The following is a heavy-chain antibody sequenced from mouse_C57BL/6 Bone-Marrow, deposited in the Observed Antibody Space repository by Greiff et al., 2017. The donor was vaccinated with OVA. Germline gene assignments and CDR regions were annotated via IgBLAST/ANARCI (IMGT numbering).Heavy chain of an antibody. V-gene: IGHV5-6*01. CDR1: GFTFSSYG. CDR2: ISSGGSYT. D-gene: IGHD3-2*02. CDR3: ARHGELRPHSMDY. J-gene: IGHJ4*01. Sequence: EVKLVESGGDLVKPGGSLKLSCAASGFTFSSYGMSWVRQTPDKRLEWVATISSGGSYTYYPDSVKGRFTISRDNAKNTLYLQMSSLKSEDTAMYYCARHGELRPHSMDYWGQGTSVTVSS.